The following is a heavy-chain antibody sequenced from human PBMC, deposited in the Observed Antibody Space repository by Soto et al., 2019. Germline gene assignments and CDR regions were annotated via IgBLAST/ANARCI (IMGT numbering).Heavy chain of an antibody. Sequence: QVQLVQSGAEVKKPGASVKVSCKASGYTFTGHYIHWVRQAPEQGPEWMGEIGPESGATRYAKKFQGRVNMTRDMSITTVYMELNNLSPDDTAVYYCGRGRSGQIVVFYWGQGTPVTVSS. J-gene: IGHJ4*02. CDR2: IGPESGAT. V-gene: IGHV1-2*02. CDR1: GYTFTGHY. CDR3: GRGRSGQIVVFY. D-gene: IGHD2-15*01.